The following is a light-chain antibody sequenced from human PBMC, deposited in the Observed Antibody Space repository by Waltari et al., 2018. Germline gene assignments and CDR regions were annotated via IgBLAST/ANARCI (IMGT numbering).Light chain of an antibody. Sequence: DIVMTQTPLSLPVTPGEPASISCRSSQSLLDSDNGNTYLDWYLQKPGQSPHLRIYTLSYRASGVPDRFSGSGSGTDFTLKISRVEAEDVGVYYCMQRIEFPFTFGQGTKLEMK. J-gene: IGKJ2*01. CDR2: TLS. CDR3: MQRIEFPFT. CDR1: QSLLDSDNGNTY. V-gene: IGKV2-40*01.